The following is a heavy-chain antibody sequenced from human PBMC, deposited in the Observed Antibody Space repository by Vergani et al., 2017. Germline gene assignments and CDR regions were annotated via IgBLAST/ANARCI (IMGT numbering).Heavy chain of an antibody. CDR1: GYTFTSYA. Sequence: QVQLVQSGAEVKKPGASVKVSCKASGYTFTSYAMHWVRQAPGQRLEWMGWINACNGNTKYSQKFQGRVTITRDTTASTAYMELSSLRSEDTAVYYCARDFRGSYYYYYMDVWGKGTTVTVSS. CDR3: ARDFRGSYYYYYMDV. D-gene: IGHD3-10*01. CDR2: INACNGNT. V-gene: IGHV1-3*01. J-gene: IGHJ6*03.